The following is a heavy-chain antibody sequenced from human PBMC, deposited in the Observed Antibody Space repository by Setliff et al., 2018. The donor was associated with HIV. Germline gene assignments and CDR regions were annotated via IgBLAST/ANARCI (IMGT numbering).Heavy chain of an antibody. D-gene: IGHD3-22*01. CDR3: ARAASYYDSSGYWAPPKYFDY. V-gene: IGHV4-61*02. CDR1: GDSISSGSNY. Sequence: SETLSLTCTVSGDSISSGSNYWSWIRQPAGKGLEWIGRIYTSGPRYNPSLENRVTISVDTSKSQFFLMLSSVTAADTAVYYCARAASYYDSSGYWAPPKYFDYWGQGTLVTVSS. J-gene: IGHJ4*02. CDR2: IYTSGP.